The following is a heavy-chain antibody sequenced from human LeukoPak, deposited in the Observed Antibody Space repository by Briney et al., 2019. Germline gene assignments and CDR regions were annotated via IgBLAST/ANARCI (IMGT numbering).Heavy chain of an antibody. Sequence: GGSLRLSCAASGFSFSDYYMSWIRQAPGKGLEWASYISSSSSYTNYADSVKGRFTISRDNAKNSLYRQMNRLRGVDTAVYYCAREAKQWLVTYFDYWGQGTLVTVSS. CDR2: ISSSSSYT. D-gene: IGHD6-19*01. V-gene: IGHV3-11*05. CDR1: GFSFSDYY. J-gene: IGHJ4*02. CDR3: AREAKQWLVTYFDY.